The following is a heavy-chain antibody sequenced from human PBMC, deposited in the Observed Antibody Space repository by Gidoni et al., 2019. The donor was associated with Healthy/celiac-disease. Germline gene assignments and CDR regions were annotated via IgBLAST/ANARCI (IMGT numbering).Heavy chain of an antibody. V-gene: IGHV2-5*02. J-gene: IGHJ4*02. CDR3: AHSRLYDYIWGSYRYEAPLLFDY. Sequence: QITLKESVPTLVNPTQTLTLTCTFSGFSLSTIEVGVGWIRQPPGKALEWLALIYWDDDKRYSPSLKSRLTITKDTSKNQVVLTMTNMDPVDTATDYCAHSRLYDYIWGSYRYEAPLLFDYWGQGTLVTVSS. CDR2: IYWDDDK. CDR1: GFSLSTIEVG. D-gene: IGHD3-16*02.